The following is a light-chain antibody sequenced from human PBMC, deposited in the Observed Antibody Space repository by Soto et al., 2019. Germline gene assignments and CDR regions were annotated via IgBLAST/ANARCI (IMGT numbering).Light chain of an antibody. CDR2: EVS. V-gene: IGLV2-8*01. CDR3: SSYARNRDIL. Sequence: QSALTQPPSASGSPGQSVAISCTGTSSDVGGYSLVSWYQQHPGKAPKLMIYEVSKRPSGVPDRFSGSKSGNTASLTVSGLHAEDEADYYCSSYARNRDILFGGGTKLTVL. J-gene: IGLJ3*02. CDR1: SSDVGGYSL.